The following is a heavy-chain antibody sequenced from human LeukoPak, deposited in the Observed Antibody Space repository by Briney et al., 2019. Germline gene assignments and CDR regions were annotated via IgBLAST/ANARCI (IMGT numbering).Heavy chain of an antibody. CDR2: ISYDGSNK. CDR1: GFTFSSYG. CDR3: ARGRGYSYGYADY. V-gene: IGHV3-30*03. D-gene: IGHD5-18*01. J-gene: IGHJ4*02. Sequence: GRSLRLSCAASGFTFSSYGMHWVRQAPGKGLEWVAVISYDGSNKYYADSVKGRLTISRDNSKNTLYLQMNSLRAEDTAVYYCARGRGYSYGYADYWGQGTLVTVSS.